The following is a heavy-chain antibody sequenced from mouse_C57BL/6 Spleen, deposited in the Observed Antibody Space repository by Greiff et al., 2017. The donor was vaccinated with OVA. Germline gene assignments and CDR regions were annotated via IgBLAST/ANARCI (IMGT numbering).Heavy chain of an antibody. CDR1: GYTFTDYY. CDR2: INPNNGGT. J-gene: IGHJ3*01. CDR3: ARKGPFWAWFAY. Sequence: EVQLQQSGPELVKPGASVKISCKASGYTFTDYYMNWVKQSHGKSLEWIGDINPNNGGTSYNQKFKGKATLTVDKSSSTAYMELRSLTSEDSAVYYCARKGPFWAWFAYWGQGTLVTVSA. D-gene: IGHD3-3*01. V-gene: IGHV1-26*01.